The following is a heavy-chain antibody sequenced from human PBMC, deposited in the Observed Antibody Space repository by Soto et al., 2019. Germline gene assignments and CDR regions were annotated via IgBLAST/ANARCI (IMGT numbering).Heavy chain of an antibody. CDR1: GFTFSSYG. Sequence: QAGGSLRLSCAASGFTFSSYGMHWVRQAPGKGLEWVAVIWYDGSNKYYADSVKGRFTISRDNSKNTLYLQMNSLRAEDTAVYYCARDRVLVITSAEQRNYYYYGMDVWGQGTTVTVSS. CDR2: IWYDGSNK. V-gene: IGHV3-33*01. D-gene: IGHD3-22*01. J-gene: IGHJ6*02. CDR3: ARDRVLVITSAEQRNYYYYGMDV.